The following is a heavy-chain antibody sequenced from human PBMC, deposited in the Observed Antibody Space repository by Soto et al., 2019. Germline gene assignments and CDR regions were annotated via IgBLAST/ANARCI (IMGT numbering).Heavy chain of an antibody. J-gene: IGHJ4*02. CDR1: GYTFTGYY. Sequence: ASVKVSCKASGYTFTGYYMHWVRQAPGQGLEWMGWINPNSGGTNYAQKFQGWVTMTRDTSISTAYMELSRLRSDDTAVYYCARDSSSNTYYYDSSGFNFDYWGQGTLVTVSS. CDR3: ARDSSSNTYYYDSSGFNFDY. D-gene: IGHD3-22*01. CDR2: INPNSGGT. V-gene: IGHV1-2*04.